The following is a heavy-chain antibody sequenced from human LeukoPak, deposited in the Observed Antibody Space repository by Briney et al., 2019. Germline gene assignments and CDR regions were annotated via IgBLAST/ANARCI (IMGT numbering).Heavy chain of an antibody. Sequence: GGSLRLSCAAPGFTFSSYWMNWVRQAPGKGLEWVANIKQDGSEKYYVDSVKGRFTISRDNAKSSLYLQMNSLRVEDTAVYYCATSRTLDHWGQGTLATVSS. CDR1: GFTFSSYW. J-gene: IGHJ4*02. CDR3: ATSRTLDH. V-gene: IGHV3-7*05. CDR2: IKQDGSEK.